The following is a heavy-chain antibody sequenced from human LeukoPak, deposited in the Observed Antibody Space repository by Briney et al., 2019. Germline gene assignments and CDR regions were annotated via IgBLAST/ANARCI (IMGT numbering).Heavy chain of an antibody. V-gene: IGHV1-69*06. Sequence: ASVKVSCKASGGTFSSYAISWVRQAPGKGLEWVGGIRPETGEPIFAQKFRGRVTITEDTFTDTGYLELRGLTSEDTAVYYCSTDSGRSYFYFDFWGQGTLVTVSS. J-gene: IGHJ4*02. D-gene: IGHD3-10*01. CDR2: IRPETGEP. CDR3: STDSGRSYFYFDF. CDR1: GGTFSSYA.